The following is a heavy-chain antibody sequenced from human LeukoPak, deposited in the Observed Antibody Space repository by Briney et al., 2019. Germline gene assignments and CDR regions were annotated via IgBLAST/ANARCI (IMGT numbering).Heavy chain of an antibody. CDR1: GFTFSSYW. Sequence: PGGSLRLSCAAPGFTFSSYWMHWVRHAPGKGLVWVSRINSDGSSTNYADSVKGRFTISRDNAKNTLYLQMNSLRAEDTAVYYCARGFDSSGWDFDYWGQGTLVTVSS. V-gene: IGHV3-74*01. CDR3: ARGFDSSGWDFDY. D-gene: IGHD6-19*01. CDR2: INSDGSST. J-gene: IGHJ4*02.